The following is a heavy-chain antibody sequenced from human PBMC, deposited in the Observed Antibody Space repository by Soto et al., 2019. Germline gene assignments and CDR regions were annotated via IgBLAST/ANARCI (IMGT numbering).Heavy chain of an antibody. CDR3: ASWVVRKKAPPTRPMDV. CDR2: INHSGST. Sequence: SETLSLTCAVYGGSFSGYYWSWIRQPPGKGLEWIGEINHSGSTNYNPSLKSRVTISVDTSKNQFSLKLSSVTAADTAVYYCASWVVRKKAPPTRPMDVWGQGTTVTVSS. D-gene: IGHD6-6*01. J-gene: IGHJ6*02. CDR1: GGSFSGYY. V-gene: IGHV4-34*01.